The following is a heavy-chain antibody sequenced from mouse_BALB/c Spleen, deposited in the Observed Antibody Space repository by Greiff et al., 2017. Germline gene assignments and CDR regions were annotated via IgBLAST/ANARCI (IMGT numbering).Heavy chain of an antibody. D-gene: IGHD1-2*01. V-gene: IGHV2-9*02. CDR1: GFSLTSYG. CDR2: IWAGGST. Sequence: VQLVESGPGLVAPSQSLSITCTVSGFSLTSYGVHWVRQPPGKGLEWLGVIWAGGSTNYNSALMSRLSISKDNSKSQVFLKMNSLQTDDTAMYYCARGGLLRPRGYAMDYWGQGTSVTVSS. CDR3: ARGGLLRPRGYAMDY. J-gene: IGHJ4*01.